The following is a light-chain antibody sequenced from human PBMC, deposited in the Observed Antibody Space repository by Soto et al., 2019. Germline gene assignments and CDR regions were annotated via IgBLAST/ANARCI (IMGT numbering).Light chain of an antibody. CDR1: QSVSSY. J-gene: IGKJ5*01. CDR2: GAS. CDR3: QQHGTSPIT. V-gene: IGKV3-20*01. Sequence: EIVMTQSPSTLSFSPCERATLSCRASQSVSSYLAWHQQKPGQTPRLLVYGASSRATGIPDRFSGSGSGTDFTLTISRLEPEDFAVYYCQQHGTSPITFGQGTRLEIK.